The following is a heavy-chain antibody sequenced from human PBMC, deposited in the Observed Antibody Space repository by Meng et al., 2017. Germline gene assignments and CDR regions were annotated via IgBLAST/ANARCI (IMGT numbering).Heavy chain of an antibody. Sequence: GGSLRLSCVASGFNFGRFWMSWVRQAPGKGLEWVANIKQDGSEKYYVDSVKGRFTISRDNAKNSLYLQMNSLRAEDTAVYYCARAQHCGGDCYWQLDYWGQGTLVTVSS. V-gene: IGHV3-7*01. J-gene: IGHJ4*02. D-gene: IGHD2-21*02. CDR3: ARAQHCGGDCYWQLDY. CDR2: IKQDGSEK. CDR1: GFNFGRFW.